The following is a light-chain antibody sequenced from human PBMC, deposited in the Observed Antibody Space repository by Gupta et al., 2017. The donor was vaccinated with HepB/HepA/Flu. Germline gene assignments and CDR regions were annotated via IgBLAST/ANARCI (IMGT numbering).Light chain of an antibody. Sequence: NFMLTQPHSVSESPGKTVTISRTRSSGGIVSNYVHWYPQRPGSAPNILMYEDSKSPSAVPDRFAAAVDDSSTSASLTISGLKTEAEDDYDCQAYDTNNWVFGGGTKLTVL. CDR1: SGGIVSNY. CDR3: QAYDTNNWV. CDR2: EDS. V-gene: IGLV6-57*03. J-gene: IGLJ3*02.